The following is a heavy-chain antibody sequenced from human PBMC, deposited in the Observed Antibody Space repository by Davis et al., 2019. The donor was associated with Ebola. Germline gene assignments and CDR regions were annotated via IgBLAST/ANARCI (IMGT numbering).Heavy chain of an antibody. CDR1: GYTFTSHG. J-gene: IGHJ4*02. V-gene: IGHV1-2*02. CDR3: ARIGVHGDYLGY. CDR2: INPNSGGR. Sequence: ASVKVSCKASGYTFTSHGISWVRQAPGQGLEWMGWINPNSGGRNYAQKFQGRVTMTRDTSISTAYMELSRLRFDDTAVYYCARIGVHGDYLGYWGQGTLVTVSS. D-gene: IGHD4-17*01.